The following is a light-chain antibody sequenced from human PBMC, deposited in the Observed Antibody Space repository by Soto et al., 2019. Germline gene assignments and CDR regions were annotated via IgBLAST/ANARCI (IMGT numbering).Light chain of an antibody. CDR2: GAS. J-gene: IGKJ2*01. V-gene: IGKV3-20*01. CDR3: QQYDTSPPRYT. CDR1: QSVSNNY. Sequence: EIVLTQSPGTLSLSPGERATLSCRASQSVSNNYLAWYQQKPGQAPRLLIYGASNRAAGIPSRFSGSGSGTDFTLTISRLEPEDFAVYYCQQYDTSPPRYTFGQGTKVDIK.